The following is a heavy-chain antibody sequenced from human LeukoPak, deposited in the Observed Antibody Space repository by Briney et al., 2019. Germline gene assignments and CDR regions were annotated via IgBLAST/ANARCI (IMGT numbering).Heavy chain of an antibody. CDR2: IIPIFGTA. Sequence: SVKVSCKTSGYTFIGHYIHWVRQAPGQGLEWMGGIIPIFGTANYAQKFQGRVTITADKSTSTAYMELSSLRSEDTAVYYCARDQSVYGDGYYFDYWGQGTLVTVSS. V-gene: IGHV1-69*06. D-gene: IGHD4-17*01. J-gene: IGHJ4*02. CDR1: GYTFIGHY. CDR3: ARDQSVYGDGYYFDY.